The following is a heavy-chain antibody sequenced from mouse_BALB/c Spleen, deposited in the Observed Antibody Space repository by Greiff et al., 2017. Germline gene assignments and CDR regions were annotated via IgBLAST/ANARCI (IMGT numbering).Heavy chain of an antibody. V-gene: IGHV14-3*02. CDR1: GFNIKDTY. Sequence: VQLQQSGAELVKPGASVKLSCTASGFNIKDTYLHWVKQRPEQGLEWIGRIDPANGNTKYDPKFQGKATITADTSSNTAYLQLSSLTSEDTAVYYCYRGGGFAYWGQGTLVTVSA. J-gene: IGHJ3*01. CDR3: YRGGGFAY. CDR2: IDPANGNT.